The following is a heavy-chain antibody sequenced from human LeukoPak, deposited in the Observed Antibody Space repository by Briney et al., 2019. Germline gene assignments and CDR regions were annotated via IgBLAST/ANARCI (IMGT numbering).Heavy chain of an antibody. V-gene: IGHV3-15*01. CDR3: TTDSTVTPPYYYYYMDV. J-gene: IGHJ6*03. CDR2: IKSKTDGGTT. CDR1: GFTFSNAW. D-gene: IGHD4-11*01. Sequence: PGGSLRLSCAASGFTFSNAWMSWVRQAPGKGREWVGRIKSKTDGGTTDYAAPVKGRFTISRDDSKNTLYLQMNSLKTEDTAVYYCTTDSTVTPPYYYYYMDVWGKGTTVTVSS.